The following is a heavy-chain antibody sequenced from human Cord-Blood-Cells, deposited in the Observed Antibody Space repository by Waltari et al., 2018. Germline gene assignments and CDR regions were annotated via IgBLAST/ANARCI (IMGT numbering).Heavy chain of an antibody. V-gene: IGHV4-30-4*01. D-gene: IGHD3-3*01. CDR1: GGSISSGDYY. J-gene: IGHJ4*02. CDR3: ARGEYYDFWSGYMIDY. CDR2: IYSSGST. Sequence: QVQLQESGPGLVKPSQTLSLTCTVSGGSISSGDYYWSWIRQPPGKGLEWIGYIYSSGSTYYNPSLKSRVTISVDTSKNQFSLKLSSVTAADTAVYYCARGEYYDFWSGYMIDYWGQGTLVTVSS.